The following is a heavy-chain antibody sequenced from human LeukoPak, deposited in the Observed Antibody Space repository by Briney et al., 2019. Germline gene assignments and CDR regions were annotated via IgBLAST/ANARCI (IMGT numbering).Heavy chain of an antibody. V-gene: IGHV1-2*02. J-gene: IGHJ4*02. Sequence: ASMKVSCKTSGYTFTGYYIHWVRQAPGQGLEWMGWINPNRGGTNYAQKFQGRVTMTRDTSISTAYMELSRLRSDDTAVYYCARAPQKILFGELSLKYYFDYWGQGTLVTVSS. CDR3: ARAPQKILFGELSLKYYFDY. D-gene: IGHD3-10*02. CDR1: GYTFTGYY. CDR2: INPNRGGT.